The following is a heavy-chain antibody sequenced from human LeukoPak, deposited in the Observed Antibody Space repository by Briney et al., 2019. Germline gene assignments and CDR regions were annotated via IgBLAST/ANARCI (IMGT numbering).Heavy chain of an antibody. CDR1: GGSIGTSTYY. Sequence: SETLSLTCTVSGGSIGTSTYYGGWVRQPPGKGLEWIGGMYYGGTTYYNPSLKSRATLSVDTSKNQFSLRLSSVTAADSAVYFCATGKYSGYYDYWGQGTLVTVSS. CDR3: ATGKYSGYYDY. V-gene: IGHV4-39*01. CDR2: MYYGGTT. J-gene: IGHJ4*02. D-gene: IGHD5-12*01.